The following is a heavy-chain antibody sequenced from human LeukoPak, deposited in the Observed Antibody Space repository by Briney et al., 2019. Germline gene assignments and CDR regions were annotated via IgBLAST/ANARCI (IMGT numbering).Heavy chain of an antibody. V-gene: IGHV3-48*03. CDR2: ISSSGSTI. D-gene: IGHD5-12*01. Sequence: GGSLRLSCAASGFTFSSYEMNWVRQVPGKGLEWISYISSSGSTIYFADSVKGRFTISRDNAKNSLYLQMNSLRAEDTAVYYCARGPSAYPKCFDYWGQGTLVTVSS. CDR3: ARGPSAYPKCFDY. J-gene: IGHJ4*02. CDR1: GFTFSSYE.